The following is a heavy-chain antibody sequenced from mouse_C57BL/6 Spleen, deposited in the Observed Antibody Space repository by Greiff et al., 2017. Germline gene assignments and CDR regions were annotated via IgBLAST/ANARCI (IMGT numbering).Heavy chain of an antibody. Sequence: EVKVVESGEGLVKPGGSLKLSCAASGFTFSSYAMSWVRQTPEKRLEWVAYISSGGDYIYYADTVKGRFTISRDNARNTLYLQMSSLKSEDTAMYYCTRGNDYDYVDYWGQGTTLTVSS. CDR3: TRGNDYDYVDY. J-gene: IGHJ2*01. CDR1: GFTFSSYA. V-gene: IGHV5-9-1*02. D-gene: IGHD2-4*01. CDR2: ISSGGDYI.